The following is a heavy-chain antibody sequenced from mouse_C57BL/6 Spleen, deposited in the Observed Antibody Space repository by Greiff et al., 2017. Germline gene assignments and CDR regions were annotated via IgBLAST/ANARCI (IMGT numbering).Heavy chain of an antibody. V-gene: IGHV1-26*01. CDR1: GYTFTDYY. CDR3: ARFPYYNGSPYYAMDY. J-gene: IGHJ4*01. D-gene: IGHD1-1*01. CDR2: INPNNGGT. Sequence: VQLQQSGPELVKPGASVKISCKASGYTFTDYYMNWVKQSHGKSLEWIGDINPNNGGTSYNQKFKGKATLTVDKSSSTAYMRLRSLTSEDSAVYDCARFPYYNGSPYYAMDYWGQGTSVTVSS.